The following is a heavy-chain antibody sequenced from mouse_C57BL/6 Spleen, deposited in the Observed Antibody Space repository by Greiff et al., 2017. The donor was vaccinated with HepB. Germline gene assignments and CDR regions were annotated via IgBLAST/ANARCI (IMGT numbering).Heavy chain of an antibody. Sequence: VKLMESGAELVRPGTSVKMSCKASGYTFTNYWIGWAKQRPGHGLEWIGDIYPGGGYTNYNEKFKGKATLTADKSSSTAYMQFSSLTSEDSAIYYCARRGNWDFYAMDYWGQGTSVTVSS. CDR1: GYTFTNYW. J-gene: IGHJ4*01. CDR3: ARRGNWDFYAMDY. D-gene: IGHD4-1*01. CDR2: IYPGGGYT. V-gene: IGHV1-63*01.